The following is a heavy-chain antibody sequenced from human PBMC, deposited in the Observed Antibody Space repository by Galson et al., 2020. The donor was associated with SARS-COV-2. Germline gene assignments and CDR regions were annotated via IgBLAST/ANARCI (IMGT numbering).Heavy chain of an antibody. Sequence: SETLSLTCSVSGGNMSKYYWSWIRQSPGKALEWIGNIYYSGGTKYNPSLKSRVSMSVDTSENQFSLKLNSVTAADTAVYYCARVGGNDGWNWFDPWGQGTLVTVSP. CDR1: GGNMSKYY. J-gene: IGHJ5*02. V-gene: IGHV4-59*01. CDR3: ARVGGNDGWNWFDP. D-gene: IGHD1-1*01. CDR2: IYYSGGT.